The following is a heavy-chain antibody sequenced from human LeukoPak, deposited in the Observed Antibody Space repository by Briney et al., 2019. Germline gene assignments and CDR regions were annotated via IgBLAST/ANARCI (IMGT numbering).Heavy chain of an antibody. CDR1: GFRFSNSW. Sequence: GGSLRLSCAASGFRFSNSWMYWVRQGPGKGPVWVSRMKTDGTRIEYADSVKGRFTVSRDNAKNTLYLQVNNLRAEDTAVYYCARGPNSNWSGLDFWGQGTLLTVSS. CDR2: MKTDGTRI. J-gene: IGHJ4*02. CDR3: ARGPNSNWSGLDF. V-gene: IGHV3-74*01. D-gene: IGHD6-6*01.